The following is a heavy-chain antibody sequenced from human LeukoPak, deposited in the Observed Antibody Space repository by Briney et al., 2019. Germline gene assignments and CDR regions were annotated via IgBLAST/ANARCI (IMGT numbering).Heavy chain of an antibody. V-gene: IGHV3-30*18. CDR1: GFXFSSYG. D-gene: IGHD6-19*01. Sequence: GGSLRLSCAASGFXFSSYGIHWVRQAPGKGQEWVAVISYDGSNKHYADSVKGRFTISRDNSKNTLYLQMNSLRLEDTAVYYCAKGLEAVAGYFDYWGQGTLVTVSS. CDR3: AKGLEAVAGYFDY. CDR2: ISYDGSNK. J-gene: IGHJ4*02.